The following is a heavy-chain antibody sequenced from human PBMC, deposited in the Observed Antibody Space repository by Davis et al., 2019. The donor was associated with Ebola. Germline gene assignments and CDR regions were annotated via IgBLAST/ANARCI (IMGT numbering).Heavy chain of an antibody. Sequence: GESLKISCAASGFTFSIYAMTWVRRAPGKGLECVSGITGGGGSTHHADSVKGRFTISRDNSKNTLYLQMNSLRAEDTAVYYCARVMAWIQQLYYIDYWGQGTLVTVSS. J-gene: IGHJ4*02. V-gene: IGHV3-23*01. CDR3: ARVMAWIQQLYYIDY. CDR1: GFTFSIYA. D-gene: IGHD5-18*01. CDR2: ITGGGGST.